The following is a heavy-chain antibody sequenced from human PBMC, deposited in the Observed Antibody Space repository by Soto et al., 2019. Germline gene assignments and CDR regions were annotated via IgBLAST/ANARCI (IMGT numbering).Heavy chain of an antibody. CDR1: GGSMSSHY. CDR3: ARADPDASVGY. Sequence: QVQLQESGPGLVKPSETLSLTCTVSGGSMSSHYWTWLRQPPGKGLEWIGYISYSGSTYYNPSLKSRVTISADISRNQFSLKLSSVIAADTAVYYCARADPDASVGYWGQGTLVTVSS. J-gene: IGHJ4*02. CDR2: ISYSGST. V-gene: IGHV4-59*11. D-gene: IGHD3-16*01.